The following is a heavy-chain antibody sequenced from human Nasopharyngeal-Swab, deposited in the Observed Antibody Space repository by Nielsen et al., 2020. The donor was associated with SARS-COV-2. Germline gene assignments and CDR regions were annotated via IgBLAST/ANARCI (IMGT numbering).Heavy chain of an antibody. Sequence: GASLPISCAASGFTFSSYIMNWVRQAPGKGLEWVSSISSSSSYIYYADSVKGRFTISRDNAKNSLYLQMNSLRAEDTAVYYCARVDGYSYGYYYYYYGMDVWGQGTTVTVSS. CDR1: GFTFSSYI. V-gene: IGHV3-21*01. J-gene: IGHJ6*02. CDR3: ARVDGYSYGYYYYYYGMDV. CDR2: ISSSSSYI. D-gene: IGHD5-18*01.